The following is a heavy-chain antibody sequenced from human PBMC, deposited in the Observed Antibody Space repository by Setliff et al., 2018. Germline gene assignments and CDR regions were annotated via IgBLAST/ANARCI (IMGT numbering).Heavy chain of an antibody. Sequence: ASVKVSCKVSGYTLTELSMHWVRQAPGKGLEWMGSFDPEDGESIYAQKFQGRVTMTEDTSTDTAYMELSSLRSEDTAVYYCASTSLEWLLYGSPDAFDIWGQGTMVTVSS. CDR3: ASTSLEWLLYGSPDAFDI. V-gene: IGHV1-24*01. CDR2: FDPEDGES. CDR1: GYTLTELS. D-gene: IGHD3-3*01. J-gene: IGHJ3*02.